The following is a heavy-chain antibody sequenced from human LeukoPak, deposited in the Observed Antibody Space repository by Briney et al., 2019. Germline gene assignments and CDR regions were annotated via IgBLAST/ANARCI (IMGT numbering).Heavy chain of an antibody. CDR1: GDTCSSYG. Sequence: SVKVSCKASGDTCSSYGICWVRQAPGQGLEWVGGSIPIYGRANYSQKFQGRGTITSDKSTNTAYMQLSSLRSEDTAVYSCAKYMTTVVVTAIQREDDAFDIWGQGTMVTVSS. D-gene: IGHD2-21*02. V-gene: IGHV1-69*06. CDR3: AKYMTTVVVTAIQREDDAFDI. CDR2: SIPIYGRA. J-gene: IGHJ3*02.